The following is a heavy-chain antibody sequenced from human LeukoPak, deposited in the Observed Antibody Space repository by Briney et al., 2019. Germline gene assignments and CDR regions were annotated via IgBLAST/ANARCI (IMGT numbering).Heavy chain of an antibody. CDR1: GGSISSGSYY. D-gene: IGHD3-10*01. CDR3: AARSEVRGVIIHDY. J-gene: IGHJ4*02. CDR2: IYTSGST. V-gene: IGHV4-61*02. Sequence: SETLSLTCTVSGGSISSGSYYWSWIRQPAGKGLEWIGRIYTSGSTNYNPSLKSRVTISVDTSKNQFSLKLSSVTAADTAVYYCAARSEVRGVIIHDYWGQGTLVTVSS.